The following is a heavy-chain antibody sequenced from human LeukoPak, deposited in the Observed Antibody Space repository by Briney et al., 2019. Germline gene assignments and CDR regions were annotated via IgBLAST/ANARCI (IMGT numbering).Heavy chain of an antibody. Sequence: PGGSLRLSCAASGFTFSSYSMNWVRQAPGKGLEWVSCISSSSSYIYYADSVKGRFTTSRDNAKNSLYLQMNSLRAEDTALYYCAKETYSSSWYAGLDYWGQGTLVTVSS. D-gene: IGHD6-13*01. CDR1: GFTFSSYS. J-gene: IGHJ4*02. V-gene: IGHV3-21*04. CDR2: ISSSSSYI. CDR3: AKETYSSSWYAGLDY.